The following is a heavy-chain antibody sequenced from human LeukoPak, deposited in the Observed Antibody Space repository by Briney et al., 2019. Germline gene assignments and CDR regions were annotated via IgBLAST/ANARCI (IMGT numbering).Heavy chain of an antibody. Sequence: PGGSLRLSCAASGFTVSSNYMSWVRQAPGKGLEWVSILYSGSSTYYADSVKGRFTISRDTSRNTLYLQMNSLRAEDTAIYYCARARTCSSGWWYYFDYWGQGTLVTVSS. V-gene: IGHV3-66*01. J-gene: IGHJ4*02. CDR1: GFTVSSNY. CDR2: LYSGSST. CDR3: ARARTCSSGWWYYFDY. D-gene: IGHD6-19*01.